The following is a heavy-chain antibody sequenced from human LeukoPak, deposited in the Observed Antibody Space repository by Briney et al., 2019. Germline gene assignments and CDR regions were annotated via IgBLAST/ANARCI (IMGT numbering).Heavy chain of an antibody. CDR2: IHAVNGNT. J-gene: IGHJ4*02. V-gene: IGHV1-3*01. Sequence: ASVKVSCKAPGYIFITYAMHWVRQAPGQRLEWMGWIHAVNGNTKYSQKFQGRVTITRDTSASTAYMDLSSLISEDTAVYYCARGDEYDSSGVGLYDNWGQGTQVTVSS. D-gene: IGHD3-22*01. CDR1: GYIFITYA. CDR3: ARGDEYDSSGVGLYDN.